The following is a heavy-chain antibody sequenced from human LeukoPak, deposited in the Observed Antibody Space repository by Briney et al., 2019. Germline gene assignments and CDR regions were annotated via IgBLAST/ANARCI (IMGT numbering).Heavy chain of an antibody. CDR2: IYYSGSN. D-gene: IGHD6-6*01. CDR3: AKIGNCSSSLGFNY. J-gene: IGHJ4*02. CDR1: GGSFSSSSYY. V-gene: IGHV4-39*01. Sequence: PSETLSLTCTVSGGSFSSSSYYWGWIRQPSGKGLEWIGSIYYSGSNYYNPSLKSRVTISVDTSKYQFSLKLSSVTAPDPAVYYCAKIGNCSSSLGFNYWGQGTLVTVSS.